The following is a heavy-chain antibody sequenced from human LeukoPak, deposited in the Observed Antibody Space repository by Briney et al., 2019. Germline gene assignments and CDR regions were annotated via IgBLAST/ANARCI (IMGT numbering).Heavy chain of an antibody. V-gene: IGHV3-49*03. CDR2: IRSKAYGGKT. CDR1: GFTFGDYA. D-gene: IGHD3-3*01. Sequence: GGSLRLSCTASGFTFGDYAMSWFRQAPGKGLEWVGFIRSKAYGGKTEYAASVKGRFTISRDDSKSIAYLQMNSLKTEDTAVYYCTRDRHYDFWSGTRIPYFDYWGQGTLVTVSS. J-gene: IGHJ4*02. CDR3: TRDRHYDFWSGTRIPYFDY.